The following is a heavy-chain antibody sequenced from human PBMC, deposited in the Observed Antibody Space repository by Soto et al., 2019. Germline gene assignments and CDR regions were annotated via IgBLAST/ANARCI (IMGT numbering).Heavy chain of an antibody. CDR1: GYTFTSYG. CDR2: ISAYNGNT. V-gene: IGHV1-18*01. J-gene: IGHJ5*02. D-gene: IGHD2-15*01. CDR3: AASLYCSGGSCMTYNWFDP. Sequence: QVQLVQSGAEVKKPGASVKVSCKASGYTFTSYGISWVRQAPGQGLEWMGWISAYNGNTNYAQKRQGIVTMTTDTSTSTAYMELRSLRSDDTAVYYCAASLYCSGGSCMTYNWFDPWGQGTLVTVSS.